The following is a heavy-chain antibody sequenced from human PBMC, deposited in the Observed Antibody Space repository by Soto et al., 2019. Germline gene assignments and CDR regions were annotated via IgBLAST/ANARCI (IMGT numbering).Heavy chain of an antibody. D-gene: IGHD3-3*01. CDR1: GGSISRYY. CDR3: ERGANSGVVIKSYSFDY. Sequence: PSETLSLTCTVSGGSISRYYWSWIRQPPGKGLEWIGSIYYSGSTNYNPSLKSRVSISVDTSKNQFSLKLSSVTAADTAVYYCERGANSGVVIKSYSFDYWGQGTLVTVSS. V-gene: IGHV4-59*01. J-gene: IGHJ4*02. CDR2: IYYSGST.